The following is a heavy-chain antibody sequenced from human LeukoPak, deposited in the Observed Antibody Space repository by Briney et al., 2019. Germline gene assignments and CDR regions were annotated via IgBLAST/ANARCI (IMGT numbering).Heavy chain of an antibody. D-gene: IGHD3-22*01. V-gene: IGHV1-18*01. CDR2: ISAYNGNT. J-gene: IGHJ4*02. Sequence: ASVKVSCKASGYTFTSYGISWVRQAPGQGLEWMGWISAYNGNTNYAQKLQGRVTMTTDTSTSTAYMELRSLRSDDTAVYYCARSDYYYDSSGPVWDFDYWGQGTLVTVSS. CDR1: GYTFTSYG. CDR3: ARSDYYYDSSGPVWDFDY.